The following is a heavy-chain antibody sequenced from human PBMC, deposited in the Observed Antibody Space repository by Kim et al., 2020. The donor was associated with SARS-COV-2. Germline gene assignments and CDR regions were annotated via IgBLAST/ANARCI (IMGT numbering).Heavy chain of an antibody. Sequence: GGSLRLSCAASGFTFSSYAMHWVRQAPGKGLEWVAVISYDGSNKYYADSVKGRFTISRDNSKNTLYLQMNSLRAEDTAVYYCARDASGGGNFIWGQGTLVTVSS. CDR2: ISYDGSNK. J-gene: IGHJ4*02. D-gene: IGHD2-21*02. CDR3: ARDASGGGNFI. CDR1: GFTFSSYA. V-gene: IGHV3-30-3*01.